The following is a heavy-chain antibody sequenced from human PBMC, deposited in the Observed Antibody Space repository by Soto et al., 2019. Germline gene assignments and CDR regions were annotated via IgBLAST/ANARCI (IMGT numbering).Heavy chain of an antibody. CDR1: GFTFSSYA. Sequence: EVQLLESGGGLVQPGGSLRLSCAASGFTFSSYAMSWVRQAPGKGLEWVSAISGSGGSTYYADSVKGRFTISRDNSNNTLYLQMNSLRAEDTAVYYCAKDGNPIPYLTGYYRLGWFDPWGQGTLVTVSS. J-gene: IGHJ5*02. V-gene: IGHV3-23*01. CDR2: ISGSGGST. D-gene: IGHD3-9*01. CDR3: AKDGNPIPYLTGYYRLGWFDP.